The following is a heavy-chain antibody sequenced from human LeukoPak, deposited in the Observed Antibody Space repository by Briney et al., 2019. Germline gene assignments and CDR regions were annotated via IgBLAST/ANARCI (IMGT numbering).Heavy chain of an antibody. CDR2: INPSGGST. J-gene: IGHJ6*03. CDR3: AISTAYYYYYMDV. D-gene: IGHD3-3*02. V-gene: IGHV1-46*01. CDR1: GYTFTSYY. Sequence: ASLKVSCKASGYTFTSYYMHWVRHAPGQGLEWMGIINPSGGSTSYAQKFQGRVTMTRDMSTSTVYMELSSLRSEDTAVYYCAISTAYYYYYMDVWGKGTTVTVSS.